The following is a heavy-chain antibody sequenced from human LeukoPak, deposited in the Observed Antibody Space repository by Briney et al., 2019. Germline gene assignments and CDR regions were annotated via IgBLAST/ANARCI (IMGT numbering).Heavy chain of an antibody. J-gene: IGHJ4*02. CDR2: ISGSGGST. Sequence: GGSLRLSCAASGFTFSSYAMSWVRQAPGKGLEWVSAISGSGGSTYYVDSVKGRFTISRDNSKNTLYLQMNSLRAEDTAVYYCAKYELGLRIFDYWGQGTLVTVSS. CDR3: AKYELGLRIFDY. D-gene: IGHD2/OR15-2a*01. CDR1: GFTFSSYA. V-gene: IGHV3-23*01.